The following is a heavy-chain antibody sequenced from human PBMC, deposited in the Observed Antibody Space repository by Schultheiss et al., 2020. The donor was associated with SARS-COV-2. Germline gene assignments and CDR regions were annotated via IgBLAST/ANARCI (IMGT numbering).Heavy chain of an antibody. J-gene: IGHJ3*02. Sequence: SETLSLTCTVSGGSISSYYWSWIRQPPGKGLEWIGYIYYSGSTNYNPSLKSRVTISVDTSKNQFSLKLSSVTAADTAVYYCAGIVGANTDAFDIWGQGTMVTVSS. CDR1: GGSISSYY. V-gene: IGHV4-59*01. CDR2: IYYSGST. D-gene: IGHD1-26*01. CDR3: AGIVGANTDAFDI.